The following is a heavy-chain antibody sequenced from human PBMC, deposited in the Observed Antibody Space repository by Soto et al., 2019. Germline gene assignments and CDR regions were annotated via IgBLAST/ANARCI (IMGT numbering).Heavy chain of an antibody. CDR3: ARSGVYGDHGVYYYYVMAD. V-gene: IGHV3-33*01. CDR2: IWYDGSNK. CDR1: GFTFSSYG. J-gene: IGHJ6*04. Sequence: GVCLRLSCAAAGFTFSSYGMHWVRQAPGKRLEWVAVIWYDGSNKYYADSVQGRFTISRDNSKNTLYLQMNSLRAEDTAVYYCARSGVYGDHGVYYYYVMADLGKGTTVDVFS. D-gene: IGHD4-17*01.